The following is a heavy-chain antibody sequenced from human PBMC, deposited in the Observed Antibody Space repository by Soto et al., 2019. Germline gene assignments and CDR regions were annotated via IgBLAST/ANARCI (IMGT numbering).Heavy chain of an antibody. CDR3: ARDKVGWDLFGYFDY. Sequence: ASVKVSCKASGYTFTSYYMHWVRQAPGQGLEWMGIINPSGGSTSYAQKYQGRVTMTRDTSTSTVYMELSSLRAEYTAVYYCARDKVGWDLFGYFDYWGQGTLVTVSS. CDR1: GYTFTSYY. D-gene: IGHD6-19*01. J-gene: IGHJ4*02. CDR2: INPSGGST. V-gene: IGHV1-46*01.